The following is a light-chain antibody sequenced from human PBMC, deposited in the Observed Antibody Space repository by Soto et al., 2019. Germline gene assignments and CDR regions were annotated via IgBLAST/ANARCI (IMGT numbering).Light chain of an antibody. V-gene: IGKV3-20*01. CDR1: QSVSGSY. CDR2: GAS. J-gene: IGKJ4*01. CDR3: QQYGSSPLT. Sequence: EIVLTQSPGTLSLSPGERATLSCRASQSVSGSYLAWYQQKPGQAPRLLIYGASSRATGIPDRFSGSGSGTDFTLTISRLEPEDFGVYYCQQYGSSPLTFGRGTKVEIK.